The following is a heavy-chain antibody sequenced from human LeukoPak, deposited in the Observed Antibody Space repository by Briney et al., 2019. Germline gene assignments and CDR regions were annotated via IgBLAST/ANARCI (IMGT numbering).Heavy chain of an antibody. CDR2: IYYSGST. CDR3: ARGAWELLGAFDY. J-gene: IGHJ4*02. D-gene: IGHD1-26*01. CDR1: GDSISTYY. V-gene: IGHV4-59*01. Sequence: SETLSLTCTVSGDSISTYYWSWIRQPPGKGLEWIGYIYYSGSTNYNPSLKSRVAISVDTSKNQFSLKLSSVTAADTAVHYCARGAWELLGAFDYWGQGTLVTVSA.